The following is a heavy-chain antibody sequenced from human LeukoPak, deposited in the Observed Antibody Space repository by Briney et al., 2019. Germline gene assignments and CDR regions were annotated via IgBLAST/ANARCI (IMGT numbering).Heavy chain of an antibody. D-gene: IGHD6-13*01. CDR3: ARHGHSSSWYYFEY. J-gene: IGHJ4*02. CDR2: IYYSGST. CDR1: GGSISSYY. Sequence: SETLSLTCTVSGGSISSYYWSWIRQPPGKGLEWIGYIYYSGSTNYNPSLKSRVTISVDTSKNQFSLKLSSVTAADTAVYYCARHGHSSSWYYFEYWGQGTLVTVSS. V-gene: IGHV4-59*08.